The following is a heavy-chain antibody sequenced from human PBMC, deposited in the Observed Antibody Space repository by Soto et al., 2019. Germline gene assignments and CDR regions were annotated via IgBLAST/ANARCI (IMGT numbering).Heavy chain of an antibody. CDR3: ARGNTATADY. CDR2: INAGNGNT. CDR1: GYIFTSYA. J-gene: IGHJ4*02. D-gene: IGHD2-21*02. Sequence: ASVKVSCKASGYIFTSYAMHWVRQAPGQRPEWMGWINAGNGNTKYAQNLLDRVTFTRDTSASTVHMELSSLRSEDTAVYYCARGNTATADYWGQGTLVTVSS. V-gene: IGHV1-3*01.